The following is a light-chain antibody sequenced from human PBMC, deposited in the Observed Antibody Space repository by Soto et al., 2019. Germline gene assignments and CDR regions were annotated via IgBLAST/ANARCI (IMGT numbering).Light chain of an antibody. Sequence: LTQPRSVSGSPGQSVTISCTGTSSDVGGYNYVSWYQQHPGKAPKLMIYDVSKRPSGVPDRFSGSKSGNTASLTISGLQAEDEAEYYCCSYTGSYRVFGTGTKVTVL. CDR1: SSDVGGYNY. J-gene: IGLJ1*01. CDR2: DVS. CDR3: CSYTGSYRV. V-gene: IGLV2-11*01.